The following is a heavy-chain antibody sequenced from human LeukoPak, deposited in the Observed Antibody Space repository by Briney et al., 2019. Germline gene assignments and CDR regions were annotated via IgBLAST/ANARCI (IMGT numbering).Heavy chain of an antibody. V-gene: IGHV1-69*05. CDR2: IIPIFGTA. Sequence: SVKVSCKASAGTFSSYAISWLRQAPGQGLEWMGGIIPIFGTANYAQNFQGRVTITTDESTRTAYMELSRLRSEDTAVYYCARSKEKGRDGYNYLDYWGQGTLVTVSS. CDR3: ARSKEKGRDGYNYLDY. CDR1: AGTFSSYA. J-gene: IGHJ4*02. D-gene: IGHD5-24*01.